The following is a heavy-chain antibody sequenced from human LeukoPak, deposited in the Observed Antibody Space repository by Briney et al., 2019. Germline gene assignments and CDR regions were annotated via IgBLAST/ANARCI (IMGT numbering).Heavy chain of an antibody. V-gene: IGHV3-48*01. CDR3: ARDKYRGGSYPTDFDL. D-gene: IGHD1-26*01. CDR2: ISSSSSTI. J-gene: IGHJ3*01. CDR1: GFTFSSYS. Sequence: GGPLRLSCAASGFTFSSYSMNWVRQAPGKGLEWVSYISSSSSTIYYADSVKGRFTISRDNANNSLYLKMNSLRAEDTAVYYCARDKYRGGSYPTDFDLWGQGTMVTVSS.